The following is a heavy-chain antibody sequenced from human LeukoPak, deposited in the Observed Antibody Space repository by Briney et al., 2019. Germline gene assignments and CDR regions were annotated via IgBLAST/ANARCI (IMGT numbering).Heavy chain of an antibody. J-gene: IGHJ3*02. CDR3: ARVKSTTFAFDI. CDR1: GFTVSSNY. Sequence: SGGSLRLSCAVSGFTVSSNYMSWVRQAPGKGLEWVSVIYSGGGTYHAGSVKGRFTISRDNSENTLYLQMNSLRAEDTAVYYCARVKSTTFAFDIWGQGTMVTVSS. V-gene: IGHV3-66*01. D-gene: IGHD4-11*01. CDR2: IYSGGGT.